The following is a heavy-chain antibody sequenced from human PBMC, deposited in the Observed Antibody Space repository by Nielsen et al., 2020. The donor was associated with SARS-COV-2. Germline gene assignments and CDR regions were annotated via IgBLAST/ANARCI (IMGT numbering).Heavy chain of an antibody. CDR2: IIPIFGTA. D-gene: IGHD5-18*01. Sequence: WVRQAPGQGLEWMGGIIPIFGTANYAQKFQGRVTITADGSTSTAYMELSSLRSEDTAVYYCASYGRGGYSYGYYYYYYMDVWGKGTTVTVSS. J-gene: IGHJ6*03. V-gene: IGHV1-69*01. CDR3: ASYGRGGYSYGYYYYYYMDV.